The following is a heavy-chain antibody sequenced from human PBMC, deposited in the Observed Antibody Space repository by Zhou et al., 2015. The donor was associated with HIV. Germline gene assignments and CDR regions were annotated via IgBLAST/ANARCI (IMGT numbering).Heavy chain of an antibody. V-gene: IGHV1-2*02. Sequence: QLVQSGAEVKKPGASVKVSCKASGYTFSAYFIHWVRQAPGEGLEWLGWINPGSGGTKYAQKFGDRVTMTRDMSIPAAYMELDRLTSDDAAVYYCGRDRWEQWLEPNSFDYWGQGTLVTVSS. D-gene: IGHD6-19*01. CDR3: GRDRWEQWLEPNSFDY. CDR1: GYTFSAYF. CDR2: INPGSGGT. J-gene: IGHJ4*02.